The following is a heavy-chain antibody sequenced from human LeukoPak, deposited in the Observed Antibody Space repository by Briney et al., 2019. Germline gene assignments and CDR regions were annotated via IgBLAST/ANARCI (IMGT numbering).Heavy chain of an antibody. Sequence: GAAVKVSCKASGYSFTSYGCSWGRQAPGQGLEGMGWISAYNGNKNYSHKLQRRVTMTTDTSTSTAYMELRSVGSDDTAVYYCPRDPTEVAAAGRIDYWGQGTLVTVSS. V-gene: IGHV1-18*04. CDR2: ISAYNGNK. CDR1: GYSFTSYG. D-gene: IGHD6-13*01. J-gene: IGHJ4*02. CDR3: PRDPTEVAAAGRIDY.